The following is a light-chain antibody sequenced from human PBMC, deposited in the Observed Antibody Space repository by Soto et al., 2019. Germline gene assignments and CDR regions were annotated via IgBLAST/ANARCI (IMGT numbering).Light chain of an antibody. J-gene: IGLJ2*01. V-gene: IGLV2-11*01. CDR1: SRNVGGYDY. Sequence: QSVLTQPRSVSASPGQSVTISCTGTSRNVGGYDYVSWYQQHPDKAPKLIIYDVSKRPSGVPDRFSGSKSGNTASLAISGLQAEDEADYYCCAYAGSYTLLFGGGTKVTVL. CDR2: DVS. CDR3: CAYAGSYTLL.